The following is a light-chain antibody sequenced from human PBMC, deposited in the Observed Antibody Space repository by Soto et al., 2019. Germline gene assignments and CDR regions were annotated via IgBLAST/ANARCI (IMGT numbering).Light chain of an antibody. V-gene: IGKV1-5*01. CDR1: QSINRW. Sequence: DIQMTQSPSTLSASAGDRVTITCRASQSINRWLAWYQQKPGKAPKLLINDASSLESGVPSRFSGSGSGTEFTLTISSLQPDDFATYYCPQCHSFPITFGQGTRLDVK. CDR3: PQCHSFPIT. CDR2: DAS. J-gene: IGKJ5*01.